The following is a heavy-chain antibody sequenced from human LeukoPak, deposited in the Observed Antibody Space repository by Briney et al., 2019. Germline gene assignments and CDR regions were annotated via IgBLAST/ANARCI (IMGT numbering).Heavy chain of an antibody. CDR2: ISGSGGST. D-gene: IGHD5-12*01. Sequence: GGSLRLSCAASGFTFSIYSMNWVRQAPGKGLEWVSAISGSGGSTYFADSVKGRFTISRDNSKNTLYLQMNSLRAEDTAVYYCAKTSGYRRFDPWGQGTLVTVSS. CDR3: AKTSGYRRFDP. J-gene: IGHJ5*02. V-gene: IGHV3-23*01. CDR1: GFTFSIYS.